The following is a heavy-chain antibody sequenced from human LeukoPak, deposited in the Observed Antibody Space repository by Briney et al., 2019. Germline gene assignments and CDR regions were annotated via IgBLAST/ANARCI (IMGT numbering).Heavy chain of an antibody. J-gene: IGHJ5*02. CDR3: ARDRGVTLVRVPMGWIDP. CDR1: GYTFTGYY. V-gene: IGHV1-2*02. D-gene: IGHD3-10*01. Sequence: GASVTVSCKTSGYTFTGYYIHWVRQAPGQGLEWMGWINPNSGGTNYAQRFQGRVTMTRDTSISTAYMELSRLLSDDTAVYYCARDRGVTLVRVPMGWIDPWGQGTLVTVSS. CDR2: INPNSGGT.